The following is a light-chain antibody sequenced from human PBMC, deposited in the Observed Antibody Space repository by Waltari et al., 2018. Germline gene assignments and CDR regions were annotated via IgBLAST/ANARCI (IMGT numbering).Light chain of an antibody. CDR2: AAS. J-gene: IGKJ2*01. V-gene: IGKV1-39*01. CDR1: QSISTY. CDR3: QQSYSIPCA. Sequence: DIQITQSPSSPSASVGDRVTIPCRASQSISTYLNWYQVKPGKAPKLLISAASTLQGGVPSRFSGSGSGTDFTLTISNLQPDDYATYYCQQSYSIPCAFGQGTKLEIK.